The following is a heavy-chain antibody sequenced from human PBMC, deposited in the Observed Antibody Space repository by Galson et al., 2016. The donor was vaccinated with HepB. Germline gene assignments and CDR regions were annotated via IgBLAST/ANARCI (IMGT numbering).Heavy chain of an antibody. CDR2: ISSSGSTI. CDR3: ARGGSYSPDF. V-gene: IGHV3-11*01. D-gene: IGHD1-26*01. Sequence: LRLSCAASGFTFTDHYMSWIRQTPAKGLEWVSYISSSGSTIYYADSVKGRFTISRDNAKNSLFLRMNSLRAEDTAVYYCARGGSYSPDFWGQGTLVTVSS. CDR1: GFTFTDHY. J-gene: IGHJ1*01.